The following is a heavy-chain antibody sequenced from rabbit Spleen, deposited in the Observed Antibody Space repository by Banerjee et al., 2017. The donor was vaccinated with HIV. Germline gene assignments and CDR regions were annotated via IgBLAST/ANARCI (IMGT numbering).Heavy chain of an antibody. Sequence: QSLEESGGGLVQPEGSLTLTCKASGFSFSSGDYICWVRQAPGKGLEWISCIAGSGSGFTYSATWATGRFTISKTSSTTVTLQMTSLTVADTATYFCARDTGTSFSSYGMDLWGPGTLVTVS. CDR1: GFSFSSGDY. J-gene: IGHJ6*01. CDR2: IAGSGSGFT. V-gene: IGHV1S40*01. CDR3: ARDTGTSFSSYGMDL. D-gene: IGHD7-1*01.